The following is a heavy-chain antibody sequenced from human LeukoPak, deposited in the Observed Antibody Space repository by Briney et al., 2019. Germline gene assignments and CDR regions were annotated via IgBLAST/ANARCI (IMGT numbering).Heavy chain of an antibody. V-gene: IGHV3-9*01. J-gene: IGHJ4*02. CDR3: AVPIAVAGDFDY. CDR2: ISWNSGSI. CDR1: GFTFDDYA. D-gene: IGHD6-19*01. Sequence: PGRSLRLSCAASGFTFDDYAMHWVRQAPGKGLEWVSGISWNSGSIGYADSVKGRFTISRDNAKNSLYLQMNSLRAEDTALYYCAVPIAVAGDFDYWGQGTLVTVSS.